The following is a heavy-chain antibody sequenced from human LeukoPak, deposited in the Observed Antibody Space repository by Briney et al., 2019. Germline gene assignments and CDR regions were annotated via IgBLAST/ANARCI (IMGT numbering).Heavy chain of an antibody. CDR3: ATDRIVGASAFDV. V-gene: IGHV3-15*01. Sequence: GGSLRLSCAASGFTFSDAYMHWVRQAPGKGLEYIGRIKSKTNGGEATEYAAAVTGRFFISRDDSASTLYLHLNSLKTEDTAVYYCATDRIVGASAFDVWGQGTMVTVSS. D-gene: IGHD1-26*01. CDR2: IKSKTNGGEAT. CDR1: GFTFSDAY. J-gene: IGHJ3*01.